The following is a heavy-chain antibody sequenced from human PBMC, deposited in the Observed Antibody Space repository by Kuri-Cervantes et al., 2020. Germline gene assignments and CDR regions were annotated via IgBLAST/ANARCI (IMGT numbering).Heavy chain of an antibody. CDR1: GFTVSSNY. V-gene: IGHV3-53*01. J-gene: IGHJ3*02. Sequence: GESLKISCAASGFTVSSNYMSWVRQAPGKGLEWVPVIYSGGSTYYADSVKGRFTISRDNSKNTLYLQMNSLRAEDTAVYYCARTQTNTAMGRNAFDIWGQGTMVTVSS. D-gene: IGHD5-18*01. CDR3: ARTQTNTAMGRNAFDI. CDR2: IYSGGST.